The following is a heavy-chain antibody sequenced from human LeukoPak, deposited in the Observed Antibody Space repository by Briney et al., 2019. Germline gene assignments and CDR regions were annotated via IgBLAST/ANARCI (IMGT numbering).Heavy chain of an antibody. V-gene: IGHV3-23*01. CDR1: GFTFSSYA. J-gene: IGHJ4*02. CDR2: ISGSGGST. Sequence: GGSLRLSCAASGFTFSSYAMSWVRQAPGKGLEWVSAISGSGGSTYYADSVKGRFTISIDNSKNTLYLQMNSLRAEDTAVYYCGKCYSSSWYGVNYWGQGTLVTVSS. CDR3: GKCYSSSWYGVNY. D-gene: IGHD6-13*01.